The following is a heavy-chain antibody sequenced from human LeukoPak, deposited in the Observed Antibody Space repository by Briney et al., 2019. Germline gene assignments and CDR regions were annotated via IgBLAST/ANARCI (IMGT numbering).Heavy chain of an antibody. CDR3: ARGARHYDSSGYYFDY. Sequence: GGSLRLSCAASGFTVSSNYMSWVRQAPGKGLEWVSVIYSGGSTYYADSVKGRFTISRDNSKNTLYLQMNSLRAEDTAVYYCARGARHYDSSGYYFDYWGQGTLVTVSS. D-gene: IGHD3-22*01. J-gene: IGHJ4*02. V-gene: IGHV3-53*01. CDR2: IYSGGST. CDR1: GFTVSSNY.